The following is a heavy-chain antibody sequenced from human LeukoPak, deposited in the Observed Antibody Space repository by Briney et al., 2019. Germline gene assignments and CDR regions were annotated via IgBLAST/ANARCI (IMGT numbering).Heavy chain of an antibody. J-gene: IGHJ5*02. CDR1: GYTFTSYG. CDR3: ARDQTSDCSSTSCFHNWFDP. CDR2: INGYNGDT. Sequence: ASVRVSCKTSGYTFTSYGISWVRQAPGQGLEWLGWINGYNGDTKYVERVQGRVTMTTDTSTNTAYMELRSLRSDDTAVYYCARDQTSDCSSTSCFHNWFDPWGQGTLVTVSS. D-gene: IGHD2-2*01. V-gene: IGHV1-18*01.